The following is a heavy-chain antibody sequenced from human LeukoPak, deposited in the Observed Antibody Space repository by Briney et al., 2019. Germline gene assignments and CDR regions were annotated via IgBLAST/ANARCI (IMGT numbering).Heavy chain of an antibody. V-gene: IGHV3-11*04. J-gene: IGHJ4*02. Sequence: GGSLRLSCAASGFTFSDYYMSWIRQAPGKGLEWISYISGSGNNIYYADSVKGRFTISRDNAKNSLYLQMNSLRVEDTALYYCARERLWSRDGYNPFWGQGTLVTVSS. CDR3: ARERLWSRDGYNPF. CDR2: ISGSGNNI. CDR1: GFTFSDYY. D-gene: IGHD5-24*01.